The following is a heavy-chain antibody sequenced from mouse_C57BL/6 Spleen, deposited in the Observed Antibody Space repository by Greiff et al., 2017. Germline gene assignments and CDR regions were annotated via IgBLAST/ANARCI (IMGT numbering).Heavy chain of an antibody. CDR3: ARGVWGGVYFFDY. D-gene: IGHD1-1*01. V-gene: IGHV1-50*01. CDR1: GYTFTSYW. J-gene: IGHJ2*01. CDR2: IDPSDSYT. Sequence: QVQLQQPGAELVKPGASVKLSCKASGYTFTSYWMQWVKQRPGQGLEWIGEIDPSDSYTNYNQKFKGKATLTVDTSSSTAYMQLSSLTSEDSAVYYCARGVWGGVYFFDYWGQGTTLTVSS.